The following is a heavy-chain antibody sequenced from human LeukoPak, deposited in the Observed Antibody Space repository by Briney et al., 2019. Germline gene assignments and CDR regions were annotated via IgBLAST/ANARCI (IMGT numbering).Heavy chain of an antibody. V-gene: IGHV7-4-1*02. CDR1: GYTFTNYA. J-gene: IGHJ3*02. CDR3: ARDPMGYCSSTSCYPSAFDI. D-gene: IGHD2-2*01. CDR2: INTNTGNP. Sequence: GASVKVSCTASGYTFTNYAMNWVRQAPGQGLEWMGWINTNTGNPTYAQDLTGRFVFSLDTSVSTAYLQISSLKADDTAVYYCARDPMGYCSSTSCYPSAFDIWGQGTMVTVSS.